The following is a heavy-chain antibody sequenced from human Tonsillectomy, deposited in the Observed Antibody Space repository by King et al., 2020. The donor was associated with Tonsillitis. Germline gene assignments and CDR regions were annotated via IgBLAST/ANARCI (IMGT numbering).Heavy chain of an antibody. CDR3: ARAEYGEMGSNWFDP. Sequence: VQLVESGGAVVQPGRSLRVSCAASGFTFSNFNFHWVRQAPGQGLEGVATTGWEGRKTDYPDSVKGRFTISRDNSKNTLYLQMSSLRAEDTAVYFCARAEYGEMGSNWFDPWGQGTLVIVSS. CDR1: GFTFSNFN. D-gene: IGHD5-24*01. CDR2: TGWEGRKT. J-gene: IGHJ5*02. V-gene: IGHV3-33*01.